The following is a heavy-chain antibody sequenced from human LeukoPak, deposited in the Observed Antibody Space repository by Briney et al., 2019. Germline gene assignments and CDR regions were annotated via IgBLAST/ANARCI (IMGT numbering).Heavy chain of an antibody. CDR1: GGSFSGYY. CDR3: ARRGAGSGWYYFDY. J-gene: IGHJ4*02. Sequence: SETLSLTCAVYGGSFSGYYWSWIRQPPGKGLEWIGEINHSGSTNYNPSLKSRVTISVDTSKNQFSLKLSSVTAADTAVYYCARRGAGSGWYYFDYWGQGTLVTVSS. D-gene: IGHD6-19*01. CDR2: INHSGST. V-gene: IGHV4-34*01.